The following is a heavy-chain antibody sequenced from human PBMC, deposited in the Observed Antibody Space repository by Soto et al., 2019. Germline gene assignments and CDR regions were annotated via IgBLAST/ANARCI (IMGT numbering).Heavy chain of an antibody. V-gene: IGHV3-23*01. J-gene: IGHJ4*02. CDR1: GFTFSSYA. CDR3: AKGPPYDFWSGYYLPPGILDY. Sequence: PGGSLRLSCAASGFTFSSYAMSWVRQAPGKGLEWVSAISGSGGSTYYADSVKGRFTISRDNSKNTLYLQMNSLRAEDTAVYYCAKGPPYDFWSGYYLPPGILDYWGQGTLVTVSS. CDR2: ISGSGGST. D-gene: IGHD3-3*01.